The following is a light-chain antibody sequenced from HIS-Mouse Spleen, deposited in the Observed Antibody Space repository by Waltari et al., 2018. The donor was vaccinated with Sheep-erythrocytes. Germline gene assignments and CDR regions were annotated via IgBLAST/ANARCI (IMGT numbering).Light chain of an antibody. CDR1: SSDVGGYNY. Sequence: QSALTQPLSASGSPGQSVTISCTGTSSDVGGYNYVSWYQQHPGKTPKLMIYDVSKRPSGVPDRFSGSKSGNTASLTISGLQAEDEADYYCCSYAGSYNHVFATGTKVTVL. CDR3: CSYAGSYNHV. J-gene: IGLJ1*01. CDR2: DVS. V-gene: IGLV2-11*01.